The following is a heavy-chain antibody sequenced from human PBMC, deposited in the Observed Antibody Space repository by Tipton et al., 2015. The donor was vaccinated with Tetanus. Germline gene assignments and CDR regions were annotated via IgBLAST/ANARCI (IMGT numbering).Heavy chain of an antibody. D-gene: IGHD1-26*01. Sequence: SLRLSCAASGFTFDDYAMHWVRQAPGKGLEWVSGISWNSGSIGYADSLKGRFTISRDNAKNSLYLQMNSLRAEDTALYYCAKDNGVGATSYYYGMDVWGQGTTVTVSS. J-gene: IGHJ6*02. V-gene: IGHV3-9*01. CDR3: AKDNGVGATSYYYGMDV. CDR1: GFTFDDYA. CDR2: ISWNSGSI.